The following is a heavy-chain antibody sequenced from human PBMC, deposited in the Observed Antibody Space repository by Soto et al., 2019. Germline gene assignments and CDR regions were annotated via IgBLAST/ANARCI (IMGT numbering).Heavy chain of an antibody. CDR2: ISGSGGST. CDR3: AKVRTMHYYDSSGYYYDAFDI. V-gene: IGHV3-23*01. D-gene: IGHD3-22*01. J-gene: IGHJ3*02. Sequence: GGSLRLSCAASGFTFSSYAMSWVRQAPGKGLEWVSAISGSGGSTYYADSVKGRFTISRDNSKNTLYLQMNSLRAEDTAVYYCAKVRTMHYYDSSGYYYDAFDIWGQGTMVTVS. CDR1: GFTFSSYA.